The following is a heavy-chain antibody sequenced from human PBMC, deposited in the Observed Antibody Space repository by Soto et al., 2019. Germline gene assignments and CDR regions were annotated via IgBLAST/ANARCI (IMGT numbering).Heavy chain of an antibody. CDR1: GYTFTGYY. Sequence: QVQLVQSGAEVKKPGASVKVSCKASGYTFTGYYMHWVRQAPGQGLEWMGWINPNSGGTNYAQKCQGRVTMTRDTSISTAYMELSRLRSDDTAVYYCARDPSGGWFDPWGQGTLVTVSS. D-gene: IGHD3-10*01. CDR2: INPNSGGT. J-gene: IGHJ5*02. CDR3: ARDPSGGWFDP. V-gene: IGHV1-2*02.